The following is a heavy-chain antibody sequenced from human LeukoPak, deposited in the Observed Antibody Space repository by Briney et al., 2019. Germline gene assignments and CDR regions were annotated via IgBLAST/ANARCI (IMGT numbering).Heavy chain of an antibody. D-gene: IGHD1-26*01. V-gene: IGHV4-34*01. CDR1: GGSFSGYY. Sequence: SETLSLTCAVYGGSFSGYYWSWIRQPPGKGLEWIGEINHSGSTNYNPSLKGRVTISVDTSKNQFSLKLSSVTAADTAVYYCARARYSGSYLLNWFDPWGQGTLVTVSS. J-gene: IGHJ5*02. CDR3: ARARYSGSYLLNWFDP. CDR2: INHSGST.